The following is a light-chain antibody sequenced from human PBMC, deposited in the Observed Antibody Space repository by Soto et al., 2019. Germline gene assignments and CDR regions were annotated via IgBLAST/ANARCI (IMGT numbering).Light chain of an antibody. Sequence: SYELTQPPSVSVAPGQTARIACGGDNIASQSVHWYQQKPGQAPVLVVYDDSARPSGISERFSGSNSANTAALTITRVEVGDEADYYCQVWHGNSEHLRVFGGGTKVTVL. J-gene: IGLJ3*02. CDR2: DDS. CDR1: NIASQS. CDR3: QVWHGNSEHLRV. V-gene: IGLV3-21*02.